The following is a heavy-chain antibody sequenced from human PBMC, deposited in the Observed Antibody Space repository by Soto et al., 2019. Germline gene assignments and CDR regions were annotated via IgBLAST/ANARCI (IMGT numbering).Heavy chain of an antibody. CDR1: GFNFSGYA. D-gene: IGHD6-6*01. Sequence: GGSLRLSCGASGFNFSGYAMSGVRQAPGKGLEWVSAISGSGGSTYYADSVKGRFTISRDNSKNTLYLQMNSLRAEDTAVYYCSKLASSSPEPAFYYRGQGIPV. V-gene: IGHV3-23*01. CDR2: ISGSGGST. J-gene: IGHJ4*03. CDR3: SKLASSSPEPAFYY.